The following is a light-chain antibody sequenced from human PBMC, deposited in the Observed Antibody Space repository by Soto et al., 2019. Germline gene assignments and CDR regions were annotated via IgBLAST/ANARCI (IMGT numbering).Light chain of an antibody. CDR3: QQYNSFILT. Sequence: DIQMTQSPSTLPASVGDRVTITCRASQSISSWLAWYQQKPGKAPKLLIYDASSLESGVPSRFSGSGSGTEFTLTISSLQPDDFATYYCQQYNSFILTFGGGTKVEIK. CDR1: QSISSW. J-gene: IGKJ4*01. V-gene: IGKV1-5*01. CDR2: DAS.